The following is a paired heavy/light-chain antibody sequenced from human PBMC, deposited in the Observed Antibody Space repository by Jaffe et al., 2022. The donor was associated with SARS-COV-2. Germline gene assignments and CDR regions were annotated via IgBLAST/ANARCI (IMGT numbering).Light chain of an antibody. CDR1: QSVSTTY. Sequence: EIVLTQSPGTLSLSPGARATLSCRASQSVSTTYLAWYQQKPGQAPRLLIYGASNRATGIPDRFSGSGSGTDFTLTISRLEPEDFAVYYCQQYGNSPLYTFGQGTKLEIK. V-gene: IGKV3-20*01. CDR3: QQYGNSPLYT. CDR2: GAS. J-gene: IGKJ2*01.
Heavy chain of an antibody. D-gene: IGHD5-12*01. CDR2: IYPGDSDT. V-gene: IGHV5-51*01. CDR1: GYSFASYW. J-gene: IGHJ3*02. Sequence: EVQLVQSGAEVKKPGESLKISCKGSGYSFASYWIVWVRLMPGKGLEWMGIIYPGDSDTRYSPSFQGQVTISADKSINTAYLQWTSLKASDTAIYYCARGKSDDGYNWGAFDIWGQGTTVIVSS. CDR3: ARGKSDDGYNWGAFDI.